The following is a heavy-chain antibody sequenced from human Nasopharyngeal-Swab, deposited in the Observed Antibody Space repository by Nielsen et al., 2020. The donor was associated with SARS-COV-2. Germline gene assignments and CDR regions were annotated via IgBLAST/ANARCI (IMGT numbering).Heavy chain of an antibody. CDR2: IYYSGST. J-gene: IGHJ3*02. Sequence: SETLSLTCTVSGGSISSSSYYWGWIRQPPGKGLEWIGSIYYSGSTYYNPSLKSRVTISVDTSKNQFSLKLSSVTAADPAVYYCARHQEFTIFGVVIRGAFDIWGQGTMVTVSS. V-gene: IGHV4-39*01. D-gene: IGHD3-3*01. CDR1: GGSISSSSYY. CDR3: ARHQEFTIFGVVIRGAFDI.